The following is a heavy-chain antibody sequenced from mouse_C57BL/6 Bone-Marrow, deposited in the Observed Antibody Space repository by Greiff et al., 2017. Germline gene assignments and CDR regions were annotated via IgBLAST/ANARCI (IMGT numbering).Heavy chain of an antibody. CDR1: GFTFSSYG. D-gene: IGHD1-1*01. V-gene: IGHV5-6*01. J-gene: IGHJ3*01. CDR2: LSSGGSYT. CDR3: ARAYYYGSWFAY. Sequence: EVQLVESGGDLVKPGGSLKLSCAASGFTFSSYGMSWVRQTPDKRLEWVATLSSGGSYTYYPDSVKGRFTISRDNAKNTLYLQMSSLKSEDTAMYYCARAYYYGSWFAYWGQGTLVTVSA.